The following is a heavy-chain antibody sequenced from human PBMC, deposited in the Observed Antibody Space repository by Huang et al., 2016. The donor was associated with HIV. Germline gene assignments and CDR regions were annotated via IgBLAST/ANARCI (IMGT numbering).Heavy chain of an antibody. J-gene: IGHJ4*02. V-gene: IGHV3-21*02. CDR2: ISVSGTYI. CDR1: GFSISTYN. CDR3: ATAPVTPDYFDH. D-gene: IGHD4-17*01. Sequence: EVQLVESGGGLVKPGGSLRLSCAASGFSISTYNMHWVRQAPGKGLEWVSSISVSGTYIYYVESVNGRFTISRDNGKRSLYLQMDSLRVEDTAVYYCATAPVTPDYFDHWGLGALVTVSS.